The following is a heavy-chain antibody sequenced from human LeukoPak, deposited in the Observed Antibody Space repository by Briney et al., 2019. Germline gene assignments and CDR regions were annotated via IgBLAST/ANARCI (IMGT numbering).Heavy chain of an antibody. Sequence: ASVKVSCKASGYTLTAYYIHWVRQAPGQGLEWMGWISPNSGDTDYAQKFQGRVTMTRDTPISTVYMALSSLRSDDTAVYYCARHDGYQLRRGYYYRMDVWGQGTTVTVSS. CDR1: GYTLTAYY. CDR3: ARHDGYQLRRGYYYRMDV. V-gene: IGHV1-2*02. CDR2: ISPNSGDT. D-gene: IGHD2-2*01. J-gene: IGHJ6*02.